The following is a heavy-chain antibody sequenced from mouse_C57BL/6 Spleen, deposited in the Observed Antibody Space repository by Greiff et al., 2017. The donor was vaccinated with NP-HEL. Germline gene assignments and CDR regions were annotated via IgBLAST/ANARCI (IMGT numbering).Heavy chain of an antibody. V-gene: IGHV1-82*01. CDR3: ARAGSDLYFDV. J-gene: IGHJ1*03. Sequence: QVQLQQSGPELVKPGASVKISCKASGYAFSSSWMNWVKQRPGKGLEWIGRIYPGDGDTNYNGKFKGKATLTADKSSSTAYMQLSSLTSEDSAVYFWARAGSDLYFDVWGTGTTVTVAS. CDR2: IYPGDGDT. CDR1: GYAFSSSW.